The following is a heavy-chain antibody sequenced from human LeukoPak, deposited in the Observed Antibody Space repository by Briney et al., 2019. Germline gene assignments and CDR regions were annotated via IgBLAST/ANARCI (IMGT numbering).Heavy chain of an antibody. CDR2: INHSGST. V-gene: IGHV4-34*01. D-gene: IGHD5-24*01. J-gene: IGHJ4*02. Sequence: SETLSLTCAVYGGSFTDYYWSGIRQPPGKGLEWIGEINHSGSTNYSPSLKSRVNISVDTSKNQFSLKLSSVTAADTAMYYCASNGLEMATTPFPYWGQGTLVTVSS. CDR3: ASNGLEMATTPFPY. CDR1: GGSFTDYY.